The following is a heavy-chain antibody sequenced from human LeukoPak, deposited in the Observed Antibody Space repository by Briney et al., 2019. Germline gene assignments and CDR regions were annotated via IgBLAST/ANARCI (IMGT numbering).Heavy chain of an antibody. J-gene: IGHJ4*02. CDR2: TYYSGST. D-gene: IGHD3-10*01. Sequence: PSETLSLTCTVSGGSISSSSYYWGWIRQPPGKGLEWIGSTYYSGSTYYNPSLKSRVTISGDTSKNQFSLKLSSVTAADTAVYYCARPAPKYYYGSGSYYFDYWGQGTLVTVSS. CDR1: GGSISSSSYY. V-gene: IGHV4-39*01. CDR3: ARPAPKYYYGSGSYYFDY.